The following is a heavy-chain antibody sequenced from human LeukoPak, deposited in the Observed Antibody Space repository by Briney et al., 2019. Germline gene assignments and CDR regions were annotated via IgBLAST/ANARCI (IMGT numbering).Heavy chain of an antibody. CDR2: ISGSGGST. CDR1: GFTFSSSA. D-gene: IGHD3-22*01. Sequence: GGSLRLSCAASGFTFSSSAMSWVRQAPGKGLEWVSAISGSGGSTYYADSVKGRFTISRDNSKNTLYLQMNSLRAEDTAVYYCAKNRVTMIVVAPFDYWGQGTLVTVSS. CDR3: AKNRVTMIVVAPFDY. J-gene: IGHJ4*02. V-gene: IGHV3-23*01.